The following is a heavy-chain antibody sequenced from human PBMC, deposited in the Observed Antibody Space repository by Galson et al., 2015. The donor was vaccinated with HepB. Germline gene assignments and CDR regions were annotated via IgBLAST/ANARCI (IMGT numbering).Heavy chain of an antibody. D-gene: IGHD3-3*01. Sequence: SVKVSCKASRDTFSNYAITWVRQAPGQGLEWMGIINPSGGSTSYAQKFQGRVTMTRDTSTSTVYMELSSLRSEDTAVYYCASGRIFGVVSFWGQGTLVTVSS. CDR3: ASGRIFGVVSF. V-gene: IGHV1-46*01. CDR2: INPSGGST. CDR1: RDTFSNYA. J-gene: IGHJ4*02.